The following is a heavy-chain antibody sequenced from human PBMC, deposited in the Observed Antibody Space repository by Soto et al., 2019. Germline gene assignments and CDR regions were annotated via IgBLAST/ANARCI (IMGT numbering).Heavy chain of an antibody. CDR3: AKGIVAAAANRPSDY. J-gene: IGHJ4*02. Sequence: DVKLLESGGSLVQPGGSLTLSCAGSGFTFSNYAMSWVRQTPGKGLEWVSSISDAGDTTYYADSVKGRFTISRDNSKNTLFLQMSGLRGDDTALYYCAKGIVAAAANRPSDYWGRGTQVTVSS. CDR1: GFTFSNYA. CDR2: ISDAGDTT. V-gene: IGHV3-23*01. D-gene: IGHD2-15*01.